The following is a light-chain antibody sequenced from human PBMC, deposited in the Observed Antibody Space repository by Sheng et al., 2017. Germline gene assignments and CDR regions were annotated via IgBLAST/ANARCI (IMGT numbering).Light chain of an antibody. V-gene: IGKV3-15*01. CDR2: GAS. Sequence: EIVMTQSPATLSVSPGESATLSCRTSQSVNSNLAWYQRKPGQAPILLIYGASTRATGVPARFSGSGSGTEFTLTISNLQSEDFAVYFCHQHYSWPLTFGGGTKVEI. CDR1: QSVNSN. CDR3: HQHYSWPLT. J-gene: IGKJ4*01.